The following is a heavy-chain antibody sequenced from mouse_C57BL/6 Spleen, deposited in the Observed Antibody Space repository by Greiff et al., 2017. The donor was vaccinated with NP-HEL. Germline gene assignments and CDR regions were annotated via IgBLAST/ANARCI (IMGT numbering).Heavy chain of an antibody. CDR2: ISSGGDYI. D-gene: IGHD4-1*02. CDR1: GFTFSSYA. Sequence: DVMLVESGEGLVKPGGSLKLSCAASGFTFSSYAMSWVRQTPEKRLEWVAYISSGGDYIYYADTVKGRFTISRDNARNTLYLQMSSLKSEDTAMYYCTRAPTGSHWYFDVWGTGTTVTVSS. CDR3: TRAPTGSHWYFDV. V-gene: IGHV5-9-1*02. J-gene: IGHJ1*03.